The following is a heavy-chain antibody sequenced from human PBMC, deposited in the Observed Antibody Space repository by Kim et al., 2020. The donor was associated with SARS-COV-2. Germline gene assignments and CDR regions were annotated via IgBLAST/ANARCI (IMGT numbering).Heavy chain of an antibody. V-gene: IGHV3-21*01. D-gene: IGHD3-9*01. J-gene: IGHJ6*02. Sequence: GGSLRLSCAASGFTFRSYNMDWVRQSPGRGLEWISSINTGSTHIYYADSVEGRFTISRDNAQNSLYLQMNGLRAEDTAVYYCATSSYDILTGYFYGRDVWGQGTTVTVS. CDR3: ATSSYDILTGYFYGRDV. CDR1: GFTFRSYN. CDR2: INTGSTHI.